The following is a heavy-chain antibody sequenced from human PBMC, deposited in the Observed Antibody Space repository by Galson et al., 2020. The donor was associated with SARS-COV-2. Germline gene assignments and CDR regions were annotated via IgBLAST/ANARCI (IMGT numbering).Heavy chain of an antibody. Sequence: GGSLRLSCAASGFTFSSYGMHWVRQAPGKGLEWVAVIWYDGSNKYYADSVKGRFTISRDNSKNTLYLQMNSLRAEDTAVYYCAKDSGATTILDYWGQGTLVTVSS. J-gene: IGHJ4*02. V-gene: IGHV3-33*06. CDR2: IWYDGSNK. CDR1: GFTFSSYG. D-gene: IGHD2-15*01. CDR3: AKDSGATTILDY.